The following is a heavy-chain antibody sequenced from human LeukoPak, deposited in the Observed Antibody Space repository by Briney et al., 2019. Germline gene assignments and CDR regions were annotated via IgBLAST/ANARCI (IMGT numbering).Heavy chain of an antibody. D-gene: IGHD6-19*01. Sequence: ASVKVSCKTSGYTFTGYYMHWVRQAPGQGLEWMGWINPNSGGTNYAQKFQGRVTMTRDTSISTAYMELSRLRSDDTAVYYCARDGGRQWLALYYYYYMDVWGKGTTVTVSS. V-gene: IGHV1-2*02. CDR2: INPNSGGT. CDR3: ARDGGRQWLALYYYYYMDV. J-gene: IGHJ6*03. CDR1: GYTFTGYY.